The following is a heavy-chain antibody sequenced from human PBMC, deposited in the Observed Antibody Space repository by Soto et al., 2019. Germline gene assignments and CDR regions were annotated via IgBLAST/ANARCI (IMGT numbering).Heavy chain of an antibody. CDR3: AGAYYDSSGYRFEYFQH. V-gene: IGHV1-2*02. J-gene: IGHJ1*01. Sequence: ASVKVSCKASGYTFTGYYMHWVRQAPGQGLEWMGWINPNSGGTNYAQKFQGRVTMTRDTSISTPYMELSRLRSDDTAVYYCAGAYYDSSGYRFEYFQHWGQGTLVTVSS. D-gene: IGHD3-22*01. CDR1: GYTFTGYY. CDR2: INPNSGGT.